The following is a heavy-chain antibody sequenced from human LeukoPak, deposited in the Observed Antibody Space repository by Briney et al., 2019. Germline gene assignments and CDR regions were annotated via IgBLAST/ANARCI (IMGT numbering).Heavy chain of an antibody. Sequence: ASVKVSCKASGGTFISYAISWVRQAPGQGLEWMGGIIPIFGTANYAQKFQGRVTITADESTSTAYMELSSLRSEDTAVYYCARGTMVTPGDYWGQGTLVTVSS. CDR1: GGTFISYA. CDR2: IIPIFGTA. D-gene: IGHD4-23*01. CDR3: ARGTMVTPGDY. J-gene: IGHJ4*02. V-gene: IGHV1-69*13.